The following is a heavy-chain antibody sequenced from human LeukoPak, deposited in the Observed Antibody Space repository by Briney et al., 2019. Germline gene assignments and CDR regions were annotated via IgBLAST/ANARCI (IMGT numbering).Heavy chain of an antibody. D-gene: IGHD4-17*01. CDR3: ARGRPLYGDYVDFDY. Sequence: SETLSLTCSVSDGSINSYYWSWIRRPPGKGLEWIGYIYHSGSTYYNPSLKSRVTISVDRSKNQFSLKLSSVTAADTAVYYCARGRPLYGDYVDFDYWGQGTLVTVSS. V-gene: IGHV4-59*12. CDR2: IYHSGST. J-gene: IGHJ4*02. CDR1: DGSINSYY.